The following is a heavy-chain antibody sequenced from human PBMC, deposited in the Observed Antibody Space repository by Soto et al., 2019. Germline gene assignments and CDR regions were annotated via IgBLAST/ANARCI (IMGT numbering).Heavy chain of an antibody. CDR2: ISAYNGNT. CDR1: GGTFSSDS. J-gene: IGHJ4*02. D-gene: IGHD1-26*01. V-gene: IGHV1-18*01. CDR3: ARDGGYSGSY. Sequence: GASVKVSCKASGGTFSSDSFSWVRQAPGQGLEWMGWISAYNGNTNYAQKLQGRVTMTTDTSTSTAYMELRSLRSDDTAVYYCARDGGYSGSYWGQGTLVTVSS.